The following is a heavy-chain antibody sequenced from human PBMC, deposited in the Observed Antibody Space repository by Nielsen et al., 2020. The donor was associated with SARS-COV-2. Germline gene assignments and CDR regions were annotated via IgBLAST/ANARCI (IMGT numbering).Heavy chain of an antibody. CDR2: ISFDGTNK. J-gene: IGHJ4*02. D-gene: IGHD3-22*01. V-gene: IGHV3-30*04. CDR3: ARAAWGSGYYEPIDY. CDR1: GFTFSTYA. Sequence: GESLKISCAASGFTFSTYAMHWVRQAPGKGLEWVALISFDGTNKYYADSVKGRFTISRDNSKNTLYLQMNSLRAEDTAVYYCARAAWGSGYYEPIDYWDQGTLVTVSS.